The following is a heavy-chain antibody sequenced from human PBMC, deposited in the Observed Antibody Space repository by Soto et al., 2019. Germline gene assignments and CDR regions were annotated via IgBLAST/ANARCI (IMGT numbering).Heavy chain of an antibody. CDR1: GYTFTSYA. CDR2: INAGNGNT. D-gene: IGHD3-9*01. V-gene: IGHV1-3*01. J-gene: IGHJ4*02. Sequence: ASVKVSCKASGYTFTSYAMHWVRQAPGQRLEWMGWINAGNGNTKYSQKFQGRVTITRDTSASTAYMELSSLRSEDTAVYYCARDPLYYDILTGYYSSYYFDYWGQGTLVTVSS. CDR3: ARDPLYYDILTGYYSSYYFDY.